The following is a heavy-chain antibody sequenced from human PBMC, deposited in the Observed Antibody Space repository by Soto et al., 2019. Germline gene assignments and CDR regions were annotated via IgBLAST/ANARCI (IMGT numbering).Heavy chain of an antibody. CDR1: GFTVSTKY. D-gene: IGHD3-16*01. CDR2: IYSGGST. V-gene: IGHV3-66*01. Sequence: EVQLVESGGGLVQPGGSLRLSCAASGFTVSTKYMSWVRQAPGKGLEWVSVIYSGGSTFYADSVRGRFTISRDNSKNTXXXXXXXXXXXXXXXXXXAXDPWAADYWGQGTLVTVSS. CDR3: AXDPWAADY. J-gene: IGHJ4*02.